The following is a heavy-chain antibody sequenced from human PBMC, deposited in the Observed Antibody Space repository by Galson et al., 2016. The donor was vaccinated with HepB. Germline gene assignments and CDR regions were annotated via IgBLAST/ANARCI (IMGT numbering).Heavy chain of an antibody. CDR3: ARLTGDPV. CDR2: IRSKANSYAT. J-gene: IGHJ3*01. CDR1: GSIFSGSA. V-gene: IGHV3-73*01. Sequence: SLRLSCAASGSIFSGSALHWVRQSSGKGLEWIGRIRSKANSYATDYVASLKGRVTISRDDSKNTAYLQMNSLKNEDTAVYYCARLTGDPVWGQGTVVTVSS. D-gene: IGHD3-10*01.